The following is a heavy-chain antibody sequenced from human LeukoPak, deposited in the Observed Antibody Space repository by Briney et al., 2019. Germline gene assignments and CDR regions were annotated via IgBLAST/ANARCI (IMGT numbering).Heavy chain of an antibody. Sequence: PSETLSLTCAVSGGSISSSSWWSWVRQPPGKGLEWIGEIYHSGSTNYNPSLKSRVTISVDRSKNQFSLKLSSVTAADTAVYYCARTSIAARRANAFDIWGQGTMVTVSS. J-gene: IGHJ3*02. CDR3: ARTSIAARRANAFDI. V-gene: IGHV4-4*02. CDR1: GGSISSSSW. D-gene: IGHD6-6*01. CDR2: IYHSGST.